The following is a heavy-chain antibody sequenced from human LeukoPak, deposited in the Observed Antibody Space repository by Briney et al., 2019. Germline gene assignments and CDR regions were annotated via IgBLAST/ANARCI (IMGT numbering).Heavy chain of an antibody. CDR1: GGTFSSYA. D-gene: IGHD5-18*01. CDR2: IIPIFGTA. J-gene: IGHJ4*02. CDR3: ARERGYSYVHNGFDY. Sequence: ASVKVSCKASGGTFSSYAISWVRQAPGQGLEWMGGIIPIFGTANYAQKFQGRVTITADESTSTAYMELSSLRSEDTAVYYCARERGYSYVHNGFDYWGQGTLVTVSS. V-gene: IGHV1-69*13.